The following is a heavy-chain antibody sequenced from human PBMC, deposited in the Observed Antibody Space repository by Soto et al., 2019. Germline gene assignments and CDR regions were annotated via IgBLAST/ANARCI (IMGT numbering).Heavy chain of an antibody. CDR2: IRSGSNYI. J-gene: IGHJ5*02. Sequence: EVQLVESGGGLVKPGGSLRLSCAASGFTFSTYTMNWVRQAPGKGLEWVSSIRSGSNYIDYAESVKGRFTISRDNAKNSLYLQMNSLRAEDTALYYCARDYGKLNPWGQGTLVTVSS. CDR3: ARDYGKLNP. D-gene: IGHD2-15*01. CDR1: GFTFSTYT. V-gene: IGHV3-21*01.